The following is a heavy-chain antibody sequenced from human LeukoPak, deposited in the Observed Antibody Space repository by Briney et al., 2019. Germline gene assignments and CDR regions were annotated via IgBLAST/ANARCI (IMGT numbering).Heavy chain of an antibody. D-gene: IGHD1-14*01. J-gene: IGHJ4*02. Sequence: SETLSLTCTVSSDSISSYYWSWVRQPPGKGLELIGHIYNSGSTNYNPSLKSRVTISLDTSKNQFSLKLGSVTAADTAVYFCARANRYAGGDRHFDYWGQGTLVTVSS. V-gene: IGHV4-59*01. CDR1: SDSISSYY. CDR3: ARANRYAGGDRHFDY. CDR2: IYNSGST.